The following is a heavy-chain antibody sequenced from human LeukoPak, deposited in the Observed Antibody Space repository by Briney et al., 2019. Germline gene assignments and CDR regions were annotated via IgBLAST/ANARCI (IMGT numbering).Heavy chain of an antibody. CDR3: ARGGQVVPAAIVY. Sequence: PSETLSLTCAVYGGSFSGYYWSWIRQPPGKGLEWIGEVNHSGSTNYNPSLKSRVTISVDTSKNQFSLKLSSVTAADTAVYYCARGGQVVPAAIVYWGQGTLVTVSS. V-gene: IGHV4-34*01. CDR1: GGSFSGYY. J-gene: IGHJ4*02. D-gene: IGHD2-2*02. CDR2: VNHSGST.